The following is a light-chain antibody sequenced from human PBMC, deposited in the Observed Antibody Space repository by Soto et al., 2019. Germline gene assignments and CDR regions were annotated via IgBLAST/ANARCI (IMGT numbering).Light chain of an antibody. CDR3: SSYAATNTFSFV. CDR2: EVT. V-gene: IGLV2-8*01. Sequence: QSVLTQPPSASGSPGQSVTISCTGTSSDVGGYNYVSWYQQYPGRAPKLMIYEVTKRPSGVPDRFSGSKSGNTASLTVSGLHAEDEADYYCSSYAATNTFSFVFGGGTKLTVL. CDR1: SSDVGGYNY. J-gene: IGLJ2*01.